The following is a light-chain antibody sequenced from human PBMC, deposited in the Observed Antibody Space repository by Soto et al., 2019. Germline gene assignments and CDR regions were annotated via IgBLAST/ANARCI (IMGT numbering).Light chain of an antibody. Sequence: EIVMTQSPATLSVSPGERATLSCRASQSVNSNSLAWYQQRPGQAPRLLIYGASIRATGIPARFSGSGSGTDFTLTISSLEPEDFAVYYCQQRSNWSWTFGQGTKVDIK. CDR3: QQRSNWSWT. CDR2: GAS. V-gene: IGKV3D-20*02. CDR1: QSVNSNS. J-gene: IGKJ1*01.